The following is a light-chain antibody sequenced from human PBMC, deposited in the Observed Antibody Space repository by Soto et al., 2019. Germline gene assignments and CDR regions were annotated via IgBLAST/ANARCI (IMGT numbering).Light chain of an antibody. CDR3: QQYNNWPGT. J-gene: IGKJ1*01. Sequence: EIVLTQSPGTLSVSPGERATLSCRASQSVSSKLAWYQQKPGQAPRLLFYGASTGATGIPARFSGSGSETEFPLSISRQQSEDFAVYYCQQYNNWPGTFGQGTKVEIK. CDR2: GAS. V-gene: IGKV3-15*01. CDR1: QSVSSK.